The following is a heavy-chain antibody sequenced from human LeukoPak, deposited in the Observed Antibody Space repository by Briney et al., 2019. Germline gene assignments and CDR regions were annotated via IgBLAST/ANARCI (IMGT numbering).Heavy chain of an antibody. V-gene: IGHV1-2*02. J-gene: IGHJ4*02. Sequence: ASVKVSRKASGYTFTGYYIHWVRQAPGQGLEWMGWINPDSGGTNYAQKFQGRVTMTRDTSISTAYMELSRLRFDDTAVYYCATNKEGKSLDYWGQGALVTVYS. CDR1: GYTFTGYY. CDR3: ATNKEGKSLDY. CDR2: INPDSGGT.